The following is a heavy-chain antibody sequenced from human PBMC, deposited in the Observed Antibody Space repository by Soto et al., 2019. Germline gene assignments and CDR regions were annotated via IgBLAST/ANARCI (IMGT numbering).Heavy chain of an antibody. D-gene: IGHD4-17*01. J-gene: IGHJ2*01. CDR3: AKGDYGDWSFDL. CDR1: GLNFENYA. V-gene: IGHV3-9*01. Sequence: EVQLEESGGGLVQPGRSLRLSCAASGLNFENYAMHWVRQVPGKGLEWVSGSNWNRGNIVYSNSVKGRFTISRHNTKNSLYLQMNSLRAEDTAMYYCAKGDYGDWSFDLWGRGTLVTVSS. CDR2: SNWNRGNI.